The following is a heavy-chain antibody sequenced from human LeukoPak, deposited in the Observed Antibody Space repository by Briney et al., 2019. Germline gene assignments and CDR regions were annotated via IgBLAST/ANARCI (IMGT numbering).Heavy chain of an antibody. Sequence: SQTLSLTCTVSGGSISSSSYYWGWIRQPPGKGLEWIGSIYYSGSTYYNPSLKSRVTISAGTSKNPFSLKLRSVTAADTAVYYCARGSISHKDKAVAGTEGVEYFDYWGQGTLVTVSS. V-gene: IGHV4-39*07. CDR3: ARGSISHKDKAVAGTEGVEYFDY. D-gene: IGHD6-19*01. J-gene: IGHJ4*02. CDR1: GGSISSSSYY. CDR2: IYYSGST.